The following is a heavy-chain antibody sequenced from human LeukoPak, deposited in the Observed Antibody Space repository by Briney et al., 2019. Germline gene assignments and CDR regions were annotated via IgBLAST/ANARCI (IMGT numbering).Heavy chain of an antibody. J-gene: IGHJ3*02. CDR1: GGSISSSSYY. V-gene: IGHV4-39*07. CDR2: INHSGST. CDR3: ARDHDSSVDAFDI. Sequence: SETLSLTCTVSGGSISSSSYYWSWIRQPPGKGLEWIGEINHSGSTNYNPSLKSRVTISVDTSKNQFSLKLSSVTAADTAVYYCARDHDSSVDAFDIWGQGTMVTVSS. D-gene: IGHD3-22*01.